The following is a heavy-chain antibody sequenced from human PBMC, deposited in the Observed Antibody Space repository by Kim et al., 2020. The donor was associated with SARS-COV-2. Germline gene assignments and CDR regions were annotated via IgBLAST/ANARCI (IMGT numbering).Heavy chain of an antibody. V-gene: IGHV4-59*13. Sequence: SETLSLTCTVSGGSISSYYWSWIRQPPGKGLEWIGYIYYSGSTNYNPSLKSRVTISVDTSKNQFSLKLSSVTAADTAVYYCARAGTKQWLVRSNWFDPWGQGTLVTVSS. CDR2: IYYSGST. CDR3: ARAGTKQWLVRSNWFDP. J-gene: IGHJ5*02. CDR1: GGSISSYY. D-gene: IGHD6-19*01.